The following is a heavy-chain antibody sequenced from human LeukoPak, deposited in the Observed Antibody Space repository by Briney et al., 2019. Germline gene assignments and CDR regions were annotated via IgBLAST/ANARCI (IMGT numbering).Heavy chain of an antibody. Sequence: GASVKVSCKASGGTFSSYAISWVRQAPGQGLEWMGGIIPIFGTANYAQKFQGRVTITADESTSTAYMELSSLRSEDTAVYYCARTMVTQDAPIGYFDYWGQGTLVTVSS. J-gene: IGHJ4*02. D-gene: IGHD5-18*01. CDR1: GGTFSSYA. CDR2: IIPIFGTA. CDR3: ARTMVTQDAPIGYFDY. V-gene: IGHV1-69*01.